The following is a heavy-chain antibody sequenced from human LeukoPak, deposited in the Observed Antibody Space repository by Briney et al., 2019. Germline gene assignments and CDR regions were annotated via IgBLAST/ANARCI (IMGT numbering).Heavy chain of an antibody. CDR2: INPSGGST. D-gene: IGHD3-10*01. CDR3: ARVGGSGSYSLRSLDY. V-gene: IGHV1-46*01. Sequence: ASVKVSCKASGYTFTSYYMHWVRRAPGQGLEWMGIINPSGGSTSYAQKFQGRVTMTRDTSTSTVYMELSSLRSEDTAVYYCARVGGSGSYSLRSLDYWGQGTLVTVSS. J-gene: IGHJ4*02. CDR1: GYTFTSYY.